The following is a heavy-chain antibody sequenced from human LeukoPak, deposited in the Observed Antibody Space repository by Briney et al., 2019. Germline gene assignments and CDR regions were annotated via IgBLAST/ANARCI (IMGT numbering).Heavy chain of an antibody. V-gene: IGHV6-1*01. Sequence: SQTLSLTCAISGDSVSSNSDAWNWIRQSPLRGLEWLGRTYYRSKWYYDYAVAVKSRISINPDTSKNQFSLQLSSVTPEDTAVYYCARDPVGGSTIFDYWGQGTLVTVSS. CDR3: ARDPVGGSTIFDY. D-gene: IGHD1-26*01. CDR2: TYYRSKWYY. J-gene: IGHJ4*02. CDR1: GDSVSSNSDA.